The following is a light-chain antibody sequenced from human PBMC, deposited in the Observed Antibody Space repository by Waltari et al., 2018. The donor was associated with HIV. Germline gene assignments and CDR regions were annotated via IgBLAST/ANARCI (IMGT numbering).Light chain of an antibody. J-gene: IGLJ2*01. V-gene: IGLV3-25*03. CDR3: QSTDSSGTYVI. CDR1: TLPQQN. Sequence: SYELTQPPSVSVSPGQTARITCSGDTLPQQNTFWYQQKPGQAPVLVMYKDSERPSGIPQRFSGSSSGTQVTLTVSGVQAEDEAAYYCQSTDSSGTYVIFGGGTKLTVL. CDR2: KDS.